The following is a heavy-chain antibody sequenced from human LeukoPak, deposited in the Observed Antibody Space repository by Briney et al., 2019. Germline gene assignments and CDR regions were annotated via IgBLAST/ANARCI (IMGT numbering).Heavy chain of an antibody. CDR1: GFTFDDYT. CDR2: IKSKTDGGTT. J-gene: IGHJ4*02. CDR3: LGSSLVVVPDY. V-gene: IGHV3-15*01. D-gene: IGHD3-22*01. Sequence: GGSLRLSCAASGFTFDDYTMHWVRQAPGKGLEWVGRIKSKTDGGTTDYAAPVKGRFTISRDDSKNTLYLQMNSLKTEDTAVYYCLGSSLVVVPDYWGQGTLVTVSS.